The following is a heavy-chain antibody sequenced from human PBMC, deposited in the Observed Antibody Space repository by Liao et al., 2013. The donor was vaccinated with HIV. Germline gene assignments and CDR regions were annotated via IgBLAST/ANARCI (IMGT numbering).Heavy chain of an antibody. V-gene: IGHV4-61*02. CDR3: ARDGQLPKSYYYYYYMTS. CDR2: IHTSGST. CDR1: GGSVSSGSYY. Sequence: QVQLQESGPGLVKPSQTLSLTCTVSGGSVSSGSYYWSWIRQPAGKGLEWIGRIHTSGSTNYNPSLKSRVTISVDTSKKQFSLNLSSVTAADTAVYYCARDGQLPKSYYYYYYMTSGQRDHGHRLL. J-gene: IGHJ6*03. D-gene: IGHD2-2*01.